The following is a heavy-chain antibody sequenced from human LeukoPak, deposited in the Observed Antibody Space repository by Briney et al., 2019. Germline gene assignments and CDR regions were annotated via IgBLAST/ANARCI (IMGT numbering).Heavy chain of an antibody. Sequence: GASVKVSCKASGYTFTGYYMHWVRQAPGRGLEWMGRINPNSGGTNYAQKFQGRVTMTRDTSISTAYMELSRLRSDDTAVYYCARDRGYSYGYDPDYWGQGTLVTVSS. CDR1: GYTFTGYY. V-gene: IGHV1-2*06. CDR2: INPNSGGT. CDR3: ARDRGYSYGYDPDY. D-gene: IGHD5-18*01. J-gene: IGHJ4*02.